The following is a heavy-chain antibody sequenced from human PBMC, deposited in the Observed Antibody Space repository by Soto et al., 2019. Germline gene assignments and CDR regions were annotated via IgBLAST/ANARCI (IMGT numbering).Heavy chain of an antibody. CDR1: GYSFTSYW. CDR3: ATLYDSSGYRFDY. Sequence: GESLKISCKGSGYSFTSYWISWVRQMPGKGLEWMGRIDPSDSYTNYSPSFQGHVTISADKSISTAYLQWSSLRASDTAMYYCATLYDSSGYRFDYWGQGTLVTVSS. D-gene: IGHD3-22*01. CDR2: IDPSDSYT. J-gene: IGHJ4*02. V-gene: IGHV5-10-1*01.